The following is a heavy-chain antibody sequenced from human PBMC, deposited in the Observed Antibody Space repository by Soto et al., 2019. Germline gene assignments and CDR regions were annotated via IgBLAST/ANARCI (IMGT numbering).Heavy chain of an antibody. Sequence: SETLSLTCSVSGGSISSGGYHWSWIRQHPGKGLEWIGAMYYTGNKNYNPSLESRVTMSVDTSKNQFSLKLSSVTPTDTAVYYCARRSSSSLGSLFDPWGRGILVTVSS. CDR3: ARRSSSSLGSLFDP. V-gene: IGHV4-39*01. CDR1: GGSISSGGYH. J-gene: IGHJ5*02. D-gene: IGHD6-6*01. CDR2: MYYTGNK.